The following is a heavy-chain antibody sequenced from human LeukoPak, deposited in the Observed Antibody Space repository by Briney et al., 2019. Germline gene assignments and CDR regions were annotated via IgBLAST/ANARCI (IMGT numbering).Heavy chain of an antibody. J-gene: IGHJ4*02. D-gene: IGHD1-26*01. CDR3: ARESPIVGNFDY. Sequence: GASVKVSCKASGYTFTSYDIDWVRQATGQGLEWMGWMNPNSGNTGYAQKFQGRVTMTRNTSISTAYMELSSLRSEDTAVYYCARESPIVGNFDYWGQGTLVTVSS. CDR2: MNPNSGNT. V-gene: IGHV1-8*01. CDR1: GYTFTSYD.